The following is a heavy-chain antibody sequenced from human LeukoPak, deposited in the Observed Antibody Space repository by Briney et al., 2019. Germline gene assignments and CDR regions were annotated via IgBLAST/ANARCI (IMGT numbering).Heavy chain of an antibody. V-gene: IGHV4-59*11. J-gene: IGHJ4*02. D-gene: IGHD5-18*01. CDR2: FSNSGST. Sequence: SETVSLTCTVSGASISSHYWSWIRQPPGKGLEWIGDFSNSGSTNYNPSLKSRVTISVDTSKNQFSLKLTSVTAADTAVYYCARAGGVHDTPMDLDYWGQGTLVTVSS. CDR1: GASISSHY. CDR3: ARAGGVHDTPMDLDY.